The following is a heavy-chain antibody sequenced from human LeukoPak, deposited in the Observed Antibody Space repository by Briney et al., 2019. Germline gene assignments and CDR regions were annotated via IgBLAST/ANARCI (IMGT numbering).Heavy chain of an antibody. J-gene: IGHJ4*02. D-gene: IGHD6-13*01. CDR3: ARVVGIAAAGYIDY. CDR1: VFTFSSYS. V-gene: IGHV3-48*01. Sequence: GRCLRLSCAPSVFTFSSYSMNGVGQAPGRGLEWVSYISSSISTIYYAHSVKGGFTISRDNAKNSLYLQMNSLRAEDTAVYDCARVVGIAAAGYIDYWGQGTLVTVSS. CDR2: ISSSISTI.